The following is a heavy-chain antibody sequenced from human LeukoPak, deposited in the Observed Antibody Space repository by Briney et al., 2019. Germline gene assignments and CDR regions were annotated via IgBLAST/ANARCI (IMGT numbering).Heavy chain of an antibody. Sequence: GGSLRLSCEASGFTFSSYSMNWVRQAPGKGLEWVSVIYSGGSTYYADSVKGRFTISRDNSKNTLYLQMNSLRAEDTAVYYCAREGYSSGYWPTPRATGYFDLWGRGTLVTVSS. J-gene: IGHJ2*01. V-gene: IGHV3-53*01. CDR1: GFTFSSYS. CDR3: AREGYSSGYWPTPRATGYFDL. D-gene: IGHD3-22*01. CDR2: IYSGGST.